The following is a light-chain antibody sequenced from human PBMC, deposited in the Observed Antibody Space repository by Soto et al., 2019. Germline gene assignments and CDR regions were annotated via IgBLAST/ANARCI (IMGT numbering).Light chain of an antibody. CDR2: GAS. CDR1: QSVSSSY. CDR3: QQYGSSPPP. J-gene: IGKJ3*01. Sequence: EIVLTQSPGTLSLSPGERATLSCRASQSVSSSYLAWYQQKPGQAPRLLIYGASSRATGIPDRFSGSGSGTDFTLTISRLEPEDFAVYYCQQYGSSPPPFGPETKVDIK. V-gene: IGKV3-20*01.